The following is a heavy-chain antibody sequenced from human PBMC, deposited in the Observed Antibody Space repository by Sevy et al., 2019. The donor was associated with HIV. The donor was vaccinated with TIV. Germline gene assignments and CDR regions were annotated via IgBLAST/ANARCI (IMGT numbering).Heavy chain of an antibody. CDR3: ARDLANDYSPNWYSGMDV. V-gene: IGHV3-30*04. D-gene: IGHD4-4*01. J-gene: IGHJ6*02. Sequence: GGYLRLSCAASGFTFSSYAMHWVRQAPGKGLEWVAVISYDGSNKYYADSVKGRFTISRDNSKNTLYLQMNSLRAEDTAVYYCARDLANDYSPNWYSGMDVWGQGTTVTVSS. CDR1: GFTFSSYA. CDR2: ISYDGSNK.